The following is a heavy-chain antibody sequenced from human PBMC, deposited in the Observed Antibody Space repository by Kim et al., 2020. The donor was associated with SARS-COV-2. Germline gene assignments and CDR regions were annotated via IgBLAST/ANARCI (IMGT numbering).Heavy chain of an antibody. CDR3: ARALIEARSLGFQH. CDR1: DYSFTTYD. V-gene: IGHV1-3*01. J-gene: IGHJ1*01. D-gene: IGHD3-16*01. CDR2: INAGNGNT. Sequence: ASVKVSCEASDYSFTTYDMHWVRQAPGQGLEWMGLINAGNGNTKYSQKFQGRVTITRDTSASTAYMELRSLRSEDTAVYYCARALIEARSLGFQHWGQGTLVTVSS.